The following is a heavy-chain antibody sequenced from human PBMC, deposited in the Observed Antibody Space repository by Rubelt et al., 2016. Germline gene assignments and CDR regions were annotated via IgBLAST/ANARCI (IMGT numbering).Heavy chain of an antibody. CDR2: ISSDGPNE. CDR3: ARDLADSGRYHHFDY. D-gene: IGHD1-26*01. Sequence: QVQLVESGGGVVQPGRSLRLSCAASGFTFTSYAMHWVRQAPGKGLEWVAVISSDGPNEDYADSVKGRFTLSRDDSKNTLYRQMNSLRAEDTAVYYCARDLADSGRYHHFDYWGQGTLVTASS. J-gene: IGHJ4*02. V-gene: IGHV3-30*04. CDR1: GFTFTSYA.